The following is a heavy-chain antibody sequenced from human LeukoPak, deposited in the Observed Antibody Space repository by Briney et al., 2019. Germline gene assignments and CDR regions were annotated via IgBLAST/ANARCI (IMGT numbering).Heavy chain of an antibody. J-gene: IGHJ2*01. CDR1: GGSFSGYY. V-gene: IGHV4-34*01. CDR3: ARRGPYDILTGYPEPPYWYFDL. Sequence: SETLSLTCAVYGGSFSGYYWSWIRQPPGKGLEWIGVINHSGSTNYNPSLKSRVTISVDTSKNQFSLKLSSVTAADTAVYYCARRGPYDILTGYPEPPYWYFDLWGRGTLVTVSS. CDR2: INHSGST. D-gene: IGHD3-9*01.